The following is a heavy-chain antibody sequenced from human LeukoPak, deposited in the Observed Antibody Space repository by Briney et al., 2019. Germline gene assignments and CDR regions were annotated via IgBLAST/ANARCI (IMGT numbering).Heavy chain of an antibody. Sequence: SETLSLTCTVSGGSISSYYWSWIRQPPGKGLEWIGYIYYSGSTNYNPSLTSRVTISVDTSKNQFSLKLSSVTAADTAVYYCARDVVVTAISRYFDLWGRGTLVTVSS. CDR2: IYYSGST. CDR3: ARDVVVTAISRYFDL. D-gene: IGHD2-21*02. V-gene: IGHV4-59*01. CDR1: GGSISSYY. J-gene: IGHJ2*01.